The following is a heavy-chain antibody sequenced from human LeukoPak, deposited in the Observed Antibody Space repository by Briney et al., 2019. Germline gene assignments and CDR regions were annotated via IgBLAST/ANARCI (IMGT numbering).Heavy chain of an antibody. V-gene: IGHV1-2*02. Sequence: ASVKVSCKASGYSFSGFYMHWVRQAPGQGLEWMGWIIPNTGGTNYAQKFQGRVTMTRDTTISTAYMELSSLRSDDTDVYYCAREWLIVVTGTGHLDYWGQGTLVTVSS. CDR2: IIPNTGGT. J-gene: IGHJ4*02. CDR3: AREWLIVVTGTGHLDY. CDR1: GYSFSGFY. D-gene: IGHD6-19*01.